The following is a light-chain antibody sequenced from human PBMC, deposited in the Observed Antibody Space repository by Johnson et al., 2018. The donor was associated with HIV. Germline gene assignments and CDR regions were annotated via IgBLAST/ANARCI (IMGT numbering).Light chain of an antibody. J-gene: IGLJ1*01. CDR3: GTWDNSLSAPRYV. Sequence: QSVLTQPPSVSAAPGQKVTISCSGSSSNIGNNYVSWYQQLPGTAPKLLIYDNNQRPSGIPDRFSGSKSGTSATLGITGLQTGDAADYYCGTWDNSLSAPRYVFGTGTKVTVL. V-gene: IGLV1-51*01. CDR1: SSNIGNNY. CDR2: DNN.